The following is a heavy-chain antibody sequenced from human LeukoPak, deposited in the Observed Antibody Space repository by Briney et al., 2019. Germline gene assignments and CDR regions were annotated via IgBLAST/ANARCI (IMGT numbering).Heavy chain of an antibody. J-gene: IGHJ4*02. V-gene: IGHV3-23*01. CDR3: ATRRSGNYFATFDY. D-gene: IGHD3-22*01. Sequence: GGSLRLSCEASGFTFINYAMNWVRQAPEKGLEWVSTVSGPGTTTYYADSVKGRFTVSRDNSKNTVFLQMDSLRAKDTAAYYCATRRSGNYFATFDYWGQGILVTVSS. CDR2: VSGPGTTT. CDR1: GFTFINYA.